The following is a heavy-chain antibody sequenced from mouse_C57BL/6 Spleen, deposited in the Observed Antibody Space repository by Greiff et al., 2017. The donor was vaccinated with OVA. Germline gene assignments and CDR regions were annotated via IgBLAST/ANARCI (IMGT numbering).Heavy chain of an antibody. CDR1: GFNIKNTY. Sequence: EVQLQESVAELVRPGASVKLSCTASGFNIKNTYMHWVKQRPEQGLEWIGRIDPANGNTKYAPKFQGKATITADTSSNTAYLQLSSLTSEDTAIYYCAVTTVVARLYFDVWGTGTTVTVSS. V-gene: IGHV14-3*01. J-gene: IGHJ1*03. D-gene: IGHD1-1*01. CDR3: AVTTVVARLYFDV. CDR2: IDPANGNT.